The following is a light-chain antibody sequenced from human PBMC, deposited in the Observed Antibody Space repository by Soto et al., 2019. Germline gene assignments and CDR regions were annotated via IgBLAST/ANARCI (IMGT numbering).Light chain of an antibody. CDR2: HAS. Sequence: DIQMTQSPFTLSASVGDRVTITCRASQSISSWLAWYQQKPGTAPKLLIYHASTLESGVPSRFSGSGSGTEFTLTISSLQPDDFATYYCQQYKSYSFGQGTKVDIK. J-gene: IGKJ1*01. V-gene: IGKV1-5*01. CDR1: QSISSW. CDR3: QQYKSYS.